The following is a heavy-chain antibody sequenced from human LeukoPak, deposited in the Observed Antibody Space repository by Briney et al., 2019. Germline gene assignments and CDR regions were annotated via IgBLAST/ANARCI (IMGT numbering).Heavy chain of an antibody. J-gene: IGHJ3*02. V-gene: IGHV3-72*01. D-gene: IGHD3-16*01. CDR1: GFTFSDYI. Sequence: GGSLRLSCAASGFTFSDYILAWVRQAPGKVLEWVGRIRRGTNSYTTEYDASVKGRFIISRDDSKNSLYLHMNSLKTEDTAVYHCTRDGGEGGNSAFDIWGQGTMVTVSS. CDR3: TRDGGEGGNSAFDI. CDR2: IRRGTNSYTT.